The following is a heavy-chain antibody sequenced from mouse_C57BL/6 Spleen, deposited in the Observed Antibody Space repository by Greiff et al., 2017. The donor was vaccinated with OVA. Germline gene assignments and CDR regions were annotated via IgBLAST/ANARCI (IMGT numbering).Heavy chain of an antibody. CDR1: GYAFSSYW. D-gene: IGHD2-3*01. Sequence: VQLQQSGAELVKPGASVKISCKASGYAFSSYWMNWVKQRPGKGLEWIGQIYPGDGDTNYNGKLKGKATLTADKSSSTAYMQLSRLTSVDSSVYVCAMEGLLRYFAYWGQGTPLTVSS. CDR2: IYPGDGDT. J-gene: IGHJ2*01. V-gene: IGHV1-80*01. CDR3: AMEGLLRYFAY.